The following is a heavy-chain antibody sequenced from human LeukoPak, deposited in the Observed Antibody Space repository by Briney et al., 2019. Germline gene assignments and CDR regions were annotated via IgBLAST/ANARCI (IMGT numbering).Heavy chain of an antibody. D-gene: IGHD2-15*01. Sequence: SETLSLTCAVSGGSISSSNWWSWVRQPPGKGLEWIGEIYHSGSTNYNPSLKSRVTISVDTSKNQFSLKLSSVTAADTAVYYCARSLSVRYCSGGSCYSSSAFDIWGQGTMVTVSS. CDR2: IYHSGST. CDR3: ARSLSVRYCSGGSCYSSSAFDI. V-gene: IGHV4-4*02. J-gene: IGHJ3*02. CDR1: GGSISSSNW.